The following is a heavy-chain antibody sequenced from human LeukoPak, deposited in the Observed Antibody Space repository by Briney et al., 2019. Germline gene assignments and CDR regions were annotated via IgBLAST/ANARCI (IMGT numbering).Heavy chain of an antibody. D-gene: IGHD3-10*01. V-gene: IGHV3-30*04. J-gene: IGHJ6*03. CDR1: GFTFSSYA. CDR3: AKSPKSPAISMVRGVSSYNYYMDV. Sequence: GRSLRLSCAASGFTFSSYAMHWVRQAPGKGLEWVAVISYDGSNKYYADSVKGRFTISRDNSKNTLYLQMNSLRVEDTAVYYCAKSPKSPAISMVRGVSSYNYYMDVWGTGSTVTISS. CDR2: ISYDGSNK.